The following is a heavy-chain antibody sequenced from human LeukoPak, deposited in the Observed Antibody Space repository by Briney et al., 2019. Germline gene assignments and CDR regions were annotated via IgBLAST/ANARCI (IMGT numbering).Heavy chain of an antibody. V-gene: IGHV3-21*01. Sequence: GGSLRLSCAASGFTFSSYSMNWVRQAPGKGLEWVSSISSSSSYIYYADSVKGRFTISRDNAKNSLYLQMNSLRAEDTAEYYCARGGYYGDYGSNWFDPWGQGTLVTVSS. J-gene: IGHJ5*02. CDR2: ISSSSSYI. CDR3: ARGGYYGDYGSNWFDP. CDR1: GFTFSSYS. D-gene: IGHD4-17*01.